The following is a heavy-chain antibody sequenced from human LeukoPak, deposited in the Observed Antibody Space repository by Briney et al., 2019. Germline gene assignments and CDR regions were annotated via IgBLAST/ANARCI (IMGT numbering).Heavy chain of an antibody. J-gene: IGHJ1*01. CDR2: MNPNSGNT. CDR1: GYTFTSYD. CDR3: ARGSNYYDSSGFSAHIQH. D-gene: IGHD3-22*01. V-gene: IGHV1-8*01. Sequence: GASVKVSCKASGYTFTSYDINWVRQATGQGPEWMGWMNPNSGNTGYAQKFQGRVTMTRNTSISTAYMELSSLRSEDTAVYYCARGSNYYDSSGFSAHIQHWGQGTLVTVSS.